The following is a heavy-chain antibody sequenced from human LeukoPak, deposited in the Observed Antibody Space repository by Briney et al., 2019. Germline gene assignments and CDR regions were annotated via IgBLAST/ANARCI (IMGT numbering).Heavy chain of an antibody. J-gene: IGHJ3*02. Sequence: APVKVSCKVSGYTFTDYYMHWVQQAPGKGLEWMGLVDPEDGETIYAEKFQGRVTITADTSTDTAYMELSSLRSEDTAVYYCAKIVVVPAADAFDIWGQGTMVTVSS. V-gene: IGHV1-69-2*01. CDR2: VDPEDGET. CDR1: GYTFTDYY. CDR3: AKIVVVPAADAFDI. D-gene: IGHD2-2*01.